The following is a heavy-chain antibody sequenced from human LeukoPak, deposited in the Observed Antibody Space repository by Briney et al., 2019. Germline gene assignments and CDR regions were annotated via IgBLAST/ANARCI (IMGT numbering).Heavy chain of an antibody. V-gene: IGHV1-69*13. CDR3: ARGDTMIVVDPFYFDY. CDR1: GGTFSSYA. Sequence: GASVKVSCKASGGTFSSYAISWVRQAPGQGLEWMGGIIPIFGTANYAQKFQGRVTITADESTSTAYMELSSLRSEDTAVYYCARGDTMIVVDPFYFDYWGQGTLVTVSS. J-gene: IGHJ4*02. D-gene: IGHD3-22*01. CDR2: IIPIFGTA.